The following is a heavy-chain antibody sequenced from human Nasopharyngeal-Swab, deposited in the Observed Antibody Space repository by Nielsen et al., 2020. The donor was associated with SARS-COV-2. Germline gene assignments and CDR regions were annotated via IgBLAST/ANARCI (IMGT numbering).Heavy chain of an antibody. V-gene: IGHV3-21*01. CDR2: VSTGGDYV. CDR1: GFTFRFYT. CDR3: ARDRSGFGFDF. J-gene: IGHJ4*02. D-gene: IGHD3-3*01. Sequence: GESLKIYCAASGFTFRFYTMHWVRQAPGQGLEWVSSVSTGGDYVHYADLVQGRFAISRDKAKDSLYLQMNSLRAEDTAIYYCARDRSGFGFDFWGQGALVTVSP.